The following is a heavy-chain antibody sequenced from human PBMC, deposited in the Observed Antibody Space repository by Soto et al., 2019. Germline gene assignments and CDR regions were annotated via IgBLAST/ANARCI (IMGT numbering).Heavy chain of an antibody. Sequence: EVQLVESGGGLVKPGGSLRLSCAASGFTFSNAWINWVRQAPGKGLEWVGRIKSKTDGGTTDYAEPVKGRFAISRDDSNNMVYLQMYSLKIEDTDVYYCTTDSYSTIIIVRFDYWGHGTLVTVSS. CDR3: TTDSYSTIIIVRFDY. J-gene: IGHJ4*01. D-gene: IGHD3-22*01. CDR2: IKSKTDGGTT. V-gene: IGHV3-15*07. CDR1: GFTFSNAW.